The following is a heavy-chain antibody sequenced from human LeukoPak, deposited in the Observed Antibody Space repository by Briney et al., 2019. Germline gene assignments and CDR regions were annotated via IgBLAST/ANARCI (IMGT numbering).Heavy chain of an antibody. J-gene: IGHJ4*02. V-gene: IGHV1-18*01. CDR2: ISAYNGNT. CDR1: GYTLTELS. CDR3: ARDFGGSYRYATY. D-gene: IGHD3-16*02. Sequence: ASVKVSCKVSGYTLTELSMHWVRQAPGQGLEWMGWISAYNGNTNYAQKLQGRVTMTTDTSTSTAYMELRSLRSDDTAVYYCARDFGGSYRYATYWGQGTLVTVSS.